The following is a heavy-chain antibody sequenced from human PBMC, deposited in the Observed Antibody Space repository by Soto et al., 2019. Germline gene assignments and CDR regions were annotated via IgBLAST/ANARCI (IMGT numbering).Heavy chain of an antibody. CDR3: VKDRYYYDSSAYRSAY. Sequence: SLRLSCSASGFTFSNYAMHWVRQAPGKGLEYVSAIYSNGGSTFYADSVRGRFTISRDNSKNTLYLQMSSLRAEDTAVYYCVKDRYYYDSSAYRSAYWGQGTLVTVSS. CDR1: GFTFSNYA. J-gene: IGHJ4*02. V-gene: IGHV3-64D*06. CDR2: IYSNGGST. D-gene: IGHD3-22*01.